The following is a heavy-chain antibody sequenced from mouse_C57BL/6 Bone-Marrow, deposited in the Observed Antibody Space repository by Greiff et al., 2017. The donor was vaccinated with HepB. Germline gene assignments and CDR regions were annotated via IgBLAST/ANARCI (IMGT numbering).Heavy chain of an antibody. CDR1: GYTFTDYY. CDR2: INPNNGGT. CDR3: ARRGNIAY. J-gene: IGHJ3*01. D-gene: IGHD2-1*01. V-gene: IGHV1-26*01. Sequence: VQLQQSGPELVKPGASVKISCKASGYTFTDYYMNWVKQSHGKSLEWIGDINPNNGGTSYNQKFKGKATLTVDKSSSTAYMELRSLTSEDSAVYYCARRGNIAYWGQGTLVTVSA.